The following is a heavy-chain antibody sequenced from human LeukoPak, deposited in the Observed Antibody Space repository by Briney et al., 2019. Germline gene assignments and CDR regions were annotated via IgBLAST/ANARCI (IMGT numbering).Heavy chain of an antibody. CDR2: IDGSGGTT. D-gene: IGHD2-2*01. V-gene: IGHV3-23*01. J-gene: IGHJ4*02. CDR3: AKAHCSSTSCSRADN. CDR1: GSTFTRNA. Sequence: GGSLRLSCAASGSTFTRNAMAWVRQAPGKGLEWVSAIDGSGGTTFYADSVKGRVTISRVQSTNTVYLQMNSLRADDTAVYYCAKAHCSSTSCSRADNWGQGTLVTVSS.